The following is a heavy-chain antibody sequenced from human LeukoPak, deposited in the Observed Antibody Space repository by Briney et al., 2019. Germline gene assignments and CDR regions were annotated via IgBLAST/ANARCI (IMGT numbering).Heavy chain of an antibody. J-gene: IGHJ4*02. D-gene: IGHD3-22*01. CDR2: IKQDGSET. CDR1: GFTFSIYW. V-gene: IGHV3-7*02. Sequence: PGGSLRLSCAASGFTFSIYWMSWVRQAPGKGLEWVANIKQDGSETYYVDSVKGRFTISRDNAKTSLYLQMNSLRAEDTAVYYCARTSYCDSSGYYSDYWGQGTLVTVSS. CDR3: ARTSYCDSSGYYSDY.